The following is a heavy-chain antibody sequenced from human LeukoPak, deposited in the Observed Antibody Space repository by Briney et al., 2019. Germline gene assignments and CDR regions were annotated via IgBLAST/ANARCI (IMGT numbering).Heavy chain of an antibody. V-gene: IGHV3-7*01. CDR3: ARDGTAPGLYFDL. CDR1: GFTFTGYW. CDR2: IRQDGGEK. Sequence: PGGSLRLSCAVSGFTFTGYWMNWVRQAPGKGLEWVASIRQDGGEKSYVDSVKGRFTISRDNTKNSLYLQMSSLWAEDTAVYYCARDGTAPGLYFDLWGRGTLVTVSS. J-gene: IGHJ4*01. D-gene: IGHD6-13*01.